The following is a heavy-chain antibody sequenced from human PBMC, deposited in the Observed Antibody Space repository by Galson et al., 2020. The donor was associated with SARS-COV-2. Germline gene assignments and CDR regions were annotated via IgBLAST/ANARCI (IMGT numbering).Heavy chain of an antibody. Sequence: GGSLRLSCAASGFTFSSYDMHWVRQATGKGLEWVSPIGTAGDTYYSGSVKGRFTISRENAKNALYLQMNSLRAGDTAVYYCARGSLWLGLYYGMDVCGQGTTVTVSS. J-gene: IGHJ6*02. D-gene: IGHD3-10*01. V-gene: IGHV3-13*01. CDR2: IGTAGDT. CDR1: GFTFSSYD. CDR3: ARGSLWLGLYYGMDV.